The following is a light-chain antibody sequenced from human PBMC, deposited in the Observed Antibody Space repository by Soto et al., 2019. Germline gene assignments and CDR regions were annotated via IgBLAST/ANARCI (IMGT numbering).Light chain of an antibody. CDR1: QSVSSN. V-gene: IGKV3-15*01. CDR3: QQYSGDSRT. CDR2: GAS. J-gene: IGKJ1*01. Sequence: EIVMTQYPATLSVSPGERATLSCRASQSVSSNLAWYQQKPGQALRLLIYGASTRATGIPARFSGSESGTEFTLTISSLQPDDFATYYCQQYSGDSRTFGQGTKVDI.